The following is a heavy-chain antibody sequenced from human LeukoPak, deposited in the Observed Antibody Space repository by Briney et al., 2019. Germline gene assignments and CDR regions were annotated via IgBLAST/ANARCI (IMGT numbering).Heavy chain of an antibody. J-gene: IGHJ4*02. V-gene: IGHV4-39*01. CDR3: VRHAGGHYNFWSGYLDY. CDR2: IFYRGST. D-gene: IGHD3-3*01. CDR1: GGSISSSSYY. Sequence: PSETLSLTCTVSGGSISSSSYYWGWIRQPPGKGLEWIGSIFYRGSTYYNPSLKSRVTVSVDTSKNQFSLKLSSVTAADTAVYYCVRHAGGHYNFWSGYLDYWGQGTLVTVSS.